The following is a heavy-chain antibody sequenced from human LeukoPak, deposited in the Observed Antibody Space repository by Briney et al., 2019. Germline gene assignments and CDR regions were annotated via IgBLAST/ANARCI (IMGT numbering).Heavy chain of an antibody. V-gene: IGHV3-23*01. CDR2: ISGSGGST. CDR1: GFTFSSYA. D-gene: IGHD6-13*01. Sequence: GGSLRLSCAASGFTFSSYAMSWVRQAPGKGLEWVSAISGSGGSTYYADSVKGRFTISRDNSKNTLYLQMNSLRAEDTAVYYCARGGIGGIPYSSSWYGKFDYWGQGTLVTVSS. CDR3: ARGGIGGIPYSSSWYGKFDY. J-gene: IGHJ4*02.